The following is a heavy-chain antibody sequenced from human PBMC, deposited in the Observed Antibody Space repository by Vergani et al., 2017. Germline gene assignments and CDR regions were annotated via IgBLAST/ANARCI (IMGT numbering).Heavy chain of an antibody. D-gene: IGHD2-8*02. J-gene: IGHJ4*02. CDR3: ARMNSFFSDDTGLYFDFFDY. CDR1: GFTFSSFS. Sequence: EDHLVQSGGALVQPGGSLRLSCVASGFTFSSFSINWVRQAPGKGLEWISSITGYTTTISYADSVRGRFTVSRANAQNSVFLQLSGLRVEDTAIYYCARMNSFFSDDTGLYFDFFDYWGQGSLVTVSS. V-gene: IGHV3-48*01. CDR2: ITGYTTTI.